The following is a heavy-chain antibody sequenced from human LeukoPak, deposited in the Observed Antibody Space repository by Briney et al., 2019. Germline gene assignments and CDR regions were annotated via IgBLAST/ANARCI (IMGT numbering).Heavy chain of an antibody. CDR3: VKFEGALLGNYYMDV. J-gene: IGHJ6*03. CDR2: ISGSGGST. Sequence: GGSLRLSCAASGFTFSSYAMSWVGQAPGKGLQGGSAISGSGGSTYYADSVKGRFTISRDNSKNTLFLQMVRLRAEDTAVYYCVKFEGALLGNYYMDVWGKGTPVTVSS. V-gene: IGHV3-23*01. CDR1: GFTFSSYA.